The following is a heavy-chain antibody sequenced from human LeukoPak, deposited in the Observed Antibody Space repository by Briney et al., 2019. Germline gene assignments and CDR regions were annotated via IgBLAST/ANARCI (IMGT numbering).Heavy chain of an antibody. V-gene: IGHV3-30-3*01. J-gene: IGHJ6*02. CDR1: GLTFSSYA. D-gene: IGHD6-13*01. CDR3: ARELYSSPPLIYYYGMDV. CDR2: ISYDGSNK. Sequence: GRSLRLSCAASGLTFSSYAMHWVRQAPGKGLEGVAVISYDGSNKYYADSVKGRFTISRDNSKNTLYLQMNSLRGEDTAVYYCARELYSSPPLIYYYGMDVWGQGTTVTVSS.